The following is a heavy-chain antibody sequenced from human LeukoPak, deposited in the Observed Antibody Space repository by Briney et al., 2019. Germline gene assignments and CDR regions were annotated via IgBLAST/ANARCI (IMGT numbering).Heavy chain of an antibody. CDR1: GGSFSGYY. CDR2: INHSGST. V-gene: IGHV4-34*01. D-gene: IGHD6-19*01. J-gene: IGHJ4*02. CDR3: ARAEADLKQWLERSIDY. Sequence: SETLSLTCAVYGGSFSGYYWSWIRQPPGKGLEWIGEINHSGSTNYNPSLKSRVTISVDTSKNQFSLKLSSVTAADTAMYYCARAEADLKQWLERSIDYWGQGTLVTVSS.